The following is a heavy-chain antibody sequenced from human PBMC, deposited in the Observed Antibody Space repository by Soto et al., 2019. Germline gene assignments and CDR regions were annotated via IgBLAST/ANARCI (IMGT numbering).Heavy chain of an antibody. D-gene: IGHD3-3*01. J-gene: IGHJ6*02. Sequence: QVQLVQSGAEVKKPGSSVKVSCKASGGTFSSYAISWVRQAPGQGLEWMGGIIPIFGTANYAQKFQGRVTSTADESTSTAYMELSSLRSEDTAVYYCARDNDFWSGYSKVYYYYYGMDVWGQGTTVTVSS. CDR1: GGTFSSYA. V-gene: IGHV1-69*01. CDR3: ARDNDFWSGYSKVYYYYYGMDV. CDR2: IIPIFGTA.